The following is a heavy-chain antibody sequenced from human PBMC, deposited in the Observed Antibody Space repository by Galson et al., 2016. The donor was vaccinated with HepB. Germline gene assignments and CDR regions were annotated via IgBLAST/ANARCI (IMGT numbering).Heavy chain of an antibody. CDR3: ARESAPRQTFEWQRMNGMDV. CDR1: GYSFASHG. V-gene: IGHV1-18*01. D-gene: IGHD3-3*01. Sequence: CKASGYSFASHGITWVRQAPGQGLEWMGWISPSSNNAIYAQRVQGRVTLTTDTSTTTAYFEMGSLRSDDTAVYYCARESAPRQTFEWQRMNGMDVWGLGTTVIVSS. CDR2: ISPSSNNA. J-gene: IGHJ6*02.